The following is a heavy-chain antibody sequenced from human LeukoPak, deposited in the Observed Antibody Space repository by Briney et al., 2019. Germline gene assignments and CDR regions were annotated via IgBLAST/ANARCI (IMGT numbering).Heavy chain of an antibody. D-gene: IGHD3-22*01. CDR3: TTDGGYYDSSLAY. J-gene: IGHJ4*02. CDR2: ISYDGSNK. V-gene: IGHV3-30*04. CDR1: GFTFSSYA. Sequence: GGSLRLSCAASGFTFSSYAMHWVRQAPGKGLEWVAVISYDGSNKYYADSVKGRFTISRDNSKNTLYLQMNSLRAEDTAVYYCTTDGGYYDSSLAYWGQGTLVTVSS.